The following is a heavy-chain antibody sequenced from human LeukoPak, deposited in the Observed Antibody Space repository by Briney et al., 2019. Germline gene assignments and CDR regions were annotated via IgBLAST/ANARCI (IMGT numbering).Heavy chain of an antibody. J-gene: IGHJ3*02. Sequence: GGSLRLSCAASGPTFSSYAMNWVRQAPGKGLEWVVVISYNGSNKYNADSVKGRFTISRDNSKNTLYLQMNSLRAEDTAVYYCATQIVVVVDATPNDAFDIWGQGTMVTVSS. V-gene: IGHV3-30*04. CDR2: ISYNGSNK. CDR3: ATQIVVVVDATPNDAFDI. CDR1: GPTFSSYA. D-gene: IGHD2-15*01.